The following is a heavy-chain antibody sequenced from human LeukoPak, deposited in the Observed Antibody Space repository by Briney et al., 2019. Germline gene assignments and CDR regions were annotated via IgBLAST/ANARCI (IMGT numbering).Heavy chain of an antibody. CDR2: IWYDGSNK. Sequence: PGGSLRLSCGTSGFTFSHYGIHWVRQAPGKGLEWVASIWYDGSNKYHADSVKGRFTISRDNSKNTVYLEMISLRVEDTAVYYCARNYGDYYYYFYGMDVWGKGTTVTVSS. V-gene: IGHV3-33*01. J-gene: IGHJ6*04. CDR1: GFTFSHYG. CDR3: ARNYGDYYYYFYGMDV. D-gene: IGHD4-17*01.